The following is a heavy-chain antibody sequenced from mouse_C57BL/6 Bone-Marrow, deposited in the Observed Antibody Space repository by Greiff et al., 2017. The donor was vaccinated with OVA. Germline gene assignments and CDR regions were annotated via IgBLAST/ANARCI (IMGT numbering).Heavy chain of an antibody. CDR2: IDPENGDT. CDR3: TLELFDY. J-gene: IGHJ2*01. Sequence: EVKVVESGAELVRPGASVKLSCTASGFNINDDYMHWVKQRPEQGLEWIGWIDPENGDTEYASKFQGKATITADTSSNTAYLQLSSLTSEDTAVYYCTLELFDYWGQGTTLTVSS. CDR1: GFNINDDY. V-gene: IGHV14-4*01.